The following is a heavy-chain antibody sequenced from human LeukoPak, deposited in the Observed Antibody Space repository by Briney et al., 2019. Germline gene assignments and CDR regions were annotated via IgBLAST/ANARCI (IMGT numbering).Heavy chain of an antibody. CDR3: ASWYDSSGYLVPPFDY. V-gene: IGHV3-48*04. Sequence: GGSLRLSCAASGFTFSSYSMNCVRQAPGKGLEWVSYISSSSSTIYYADSVKGRFTISRDNAKNSLYLQMNSLRAEDTAVYYCASWYDSSGYLVPPFDYWGQGTLVTVSS. CDR1: GFTFSSYS. CDR2: ISSSSSTI. J-gene: IGHJ4*02. D-gene: IGHD3-22*01.